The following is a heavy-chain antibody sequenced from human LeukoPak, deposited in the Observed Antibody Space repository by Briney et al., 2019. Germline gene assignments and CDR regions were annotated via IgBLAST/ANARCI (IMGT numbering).Heavy chain of an antibody. J-gene: IGHJ4*02. D-gene: IGHD6-19*01. CDR2: IKQDGSEK. V-gene: IGHV3-7*01. CDR1: GFTFSSYA. Sequence: PGGSLRLSCAASGFTFSSYAMSWVRQAPGKGLEWVANIKQDGSEKYYVDSVKGRFTISRDSAKNSLYLQMNSLRAEDTAVYYCARGVPSGLDYFDYWGQGTLVTVSS. CDR3: ARGVPSGLDYFDY.